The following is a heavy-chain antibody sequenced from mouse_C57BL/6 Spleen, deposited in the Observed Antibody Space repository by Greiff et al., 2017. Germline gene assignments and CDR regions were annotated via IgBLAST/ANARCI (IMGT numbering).Heavy chain of an antibody. Sequence: EVMLVESGGDLVKPGGSLKLSCAASGFTFSSYGMSWVRQTPDKRLEWVATISSGGSYTYYPDSVKGRFTISRDNAKKTLYLQMSSLKSEDTAMYYCARHPLGFHYFDYWGQGTTLTVSS. CDR2: ISSGGSYT. D-gene: IGHD3-3*01. V-gene: IGHV5-6*01. J-gene: IGHJ2*01. CDR3: ARHPLGFHYFDY. CDR1: GFTFSSYG.